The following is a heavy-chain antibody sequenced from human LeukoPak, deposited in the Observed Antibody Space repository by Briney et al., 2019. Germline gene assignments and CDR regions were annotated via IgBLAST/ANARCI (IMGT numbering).Heavy chain of an antibody. Sequence: PSETLSLTCTVSGGSISSYYWSWIRQPPGKGLEWIGYIYYSGSTNYNPSLKSRVTISVDTSKNQFSLKLSSVTAADTAVYYRARVRVTYDSSGYSTHYYFDYWGQGTLVTVSS. CDR3: ARVRVTYDSSGYSTHYYFDY. D-gene: IGHD3-22*01. J-gene: IGHJ4*02. CDR2: IYYSGST. V-gene: IGHV4-59*01. CDR1: GGSISSYY.